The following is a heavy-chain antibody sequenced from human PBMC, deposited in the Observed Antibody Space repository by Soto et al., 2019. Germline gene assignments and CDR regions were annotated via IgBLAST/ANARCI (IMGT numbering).Heavy chain of an antibody. D-gene: IGHD5-12*01. CDR2: IYYSGST. J-gene: IGHJ4*02. Sequence: QLQLQESGPGLVKPSETLSLTCTVSGGSISSSSYYWGWIRQPPGKGLEWIGSIYYSGSTYYNPSRKSRVTIPVDTSKNQFSLKLSSVTAADTAVYYCARLGRDGYNRVDYWGQGTLVTVSS. CDR1: GGSISSSSYY. CDR3: ARLGRDGYNRVDY. V-gene: IGHV4-39*01.